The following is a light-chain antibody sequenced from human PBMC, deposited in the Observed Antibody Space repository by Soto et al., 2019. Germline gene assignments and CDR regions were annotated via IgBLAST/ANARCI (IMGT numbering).Light chain of an antibody. Sequence: QSVLTQPPSASGSPGQSVTVSCTGTSSDVGGWHFVSWYQQHPGKAPKLMIYEVSKRPSGVPDRFSGSKSGNTASLTVSGLQAEDEADYFCSSYAGSMFYVFGTGTTVTVL. V-gene: IGLV2-8*01. J-gene: IGLJ1*01. CDR1: SSDVGGWHF. CDR3: SSYAGSMFYV. CDR2: EVS.